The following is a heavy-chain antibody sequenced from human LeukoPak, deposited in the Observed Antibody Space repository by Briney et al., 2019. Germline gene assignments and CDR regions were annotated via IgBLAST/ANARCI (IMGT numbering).Heavy chain of an antibody. CDR1: GFTFSSHA. CDR3: AKNLLGSESFSWYFDL. CDR2: ISDSGVST. Sequence: QPGGSLRLSCAASGFTFSSHAMSWVRQAAGKGLEWVSTISDSGVSTYYADSVKGRFTMSRDNSKNTLYLQMNSLRAEDTAVYYCAKNLLGSESFSWYFDLWGRGTLVTVSS. D-gene: IGHD1-26*01. J-gene: IGHJ2*01. V-gene: IGHV3-23*01.